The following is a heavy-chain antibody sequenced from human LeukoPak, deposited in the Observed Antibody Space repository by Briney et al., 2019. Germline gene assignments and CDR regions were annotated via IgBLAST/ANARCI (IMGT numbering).Heavy chain of an antibody. J-gene: IGHJ4*02. CDR2: ISSSSSYI. D-gene: IGHD2-2*01. V-gene: IGHV3-21*01. CDR1: GFTFSSYS. Sequence: PGGSLRLSCAASGFTFSSYSMNWVRQAPGKGLEWVSSISSSSSYIYYADSVKGRFTISRDNAKNSLYLQMNSLRAEDTAVYYCARDPLGVVPAETFDYWGQGTLVTVSS. CDR3: ARDPLGVVPAETFDY.